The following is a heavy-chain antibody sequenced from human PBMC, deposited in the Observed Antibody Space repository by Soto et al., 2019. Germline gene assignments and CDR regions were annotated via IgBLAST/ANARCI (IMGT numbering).Heavy chain of an antibody. CDR1: GGSFSGYS. D-gene: IGHD2-15*01. V-gene: IGHV4-34*01. CDR3: ARGQRYCSGTSCRLDAFDI. CDR2: INQSGSN. Sequence: PSETLSLTCDVYGGSFSGYSWSWIRQPPGKGLAWIGEINQSGSNKYNPTLKSRVTISVDTSKNHFSLKLSFVTAADTAVYYCARGQRYCSGTSCRLDAFDIWVQGTMVT. J-gene: IGHJ3*02.